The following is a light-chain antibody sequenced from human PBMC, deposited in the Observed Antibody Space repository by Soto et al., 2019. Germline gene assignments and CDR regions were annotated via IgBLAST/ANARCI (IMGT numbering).Light chain of an antibody. V-gene: IGKV1-5*03. CDR2: KAS. J-gene: IGKJ1*01. CDR3: KHYNRYSGA. Sequence: DIEMTHSPSTLSGSVGDRVTITCRASQTISSWLAWYQQKPGKAPKLLIYKASTLKSGVPSRFRGSGSGTELTLTISSLQPDDFATYYCKHYNRYSGAFGRRTKG. CDR1: QTISSW.